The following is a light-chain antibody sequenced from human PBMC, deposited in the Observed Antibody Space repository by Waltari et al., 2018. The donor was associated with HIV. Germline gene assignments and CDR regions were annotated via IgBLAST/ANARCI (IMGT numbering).Light chain of an antibody. J-gene: IGLJ2*01. CDR1: NIGSKS. CDR3: QVWDSSSDHVV. CDR2: DDS. V-gene: IGLV3-21*04. Sequence: SYVLTQPPSVSVAPGKTARITCGGNNIGSKSVHWYQQKPGQAPVLVIYDDSDRPSGSAERFSGANSGNTATLTSSRVEAGDEADYYCQVWDSSSDHVVFGGGTKLTVL.